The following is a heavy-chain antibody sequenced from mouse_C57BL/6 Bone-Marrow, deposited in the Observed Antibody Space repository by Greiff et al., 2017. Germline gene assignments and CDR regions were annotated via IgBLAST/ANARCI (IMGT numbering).Heavy chain of an antibody. Sequence: QVQLKHSGAELARPGASVKLSCKASGYTFTSYGLRWVKQRTGQGLEWIGEIYPRSGNTYYNETFQGKATLTAYKSSSTAYMELRRLTSEDSAVYFCARSRWLPYAYWGQGTLVAVSA. CDR3: ARSRWLPYAY. J-gene: IGHJ3*01. CDR1: GYTFTSYG. D-gene: IGHD2-2*01. CDR2: IYPRSGNT. V-gene: IGHV1-81*01.